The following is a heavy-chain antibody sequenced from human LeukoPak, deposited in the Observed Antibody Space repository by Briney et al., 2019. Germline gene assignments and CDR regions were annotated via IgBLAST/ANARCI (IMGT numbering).Heavy chain of an antibody. CDR3: AKDRYYYDSSGYREGYYFDY. V-gene: IGHV3-23*01. CDR1: GFTFSSYA. J-gene: IGHJ4*02. CDR2: ISGSGGST. D-gene: IGHD3-22*01. Sequence: GGSLRLSCAASGFTFSSYAMSWVRQAPGKGLEWVSAISGSGGSTYYADSVKGRFTISRDNSKNTLYLQMNSLRAEDTAVYYCAKDRYYYDSSGYREGYYFDYWGQGTLVTVSS.